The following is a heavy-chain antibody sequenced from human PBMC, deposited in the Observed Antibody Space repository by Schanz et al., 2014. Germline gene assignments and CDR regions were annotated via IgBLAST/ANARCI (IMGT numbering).Heavy chain of an antibody. J-gene: IGHJ5*01. CDR2: ISGSGGST. Sequence: ERLVESGGGVVQPGRSLRLSCAASGFIFSNYGMHWVRQAPGKGLEWVSAISGSGGSTYYADSVKGRFTISRDNSKNTVHLQMNSLRAEDTAVYYCAKQHIVRGVIYLNWFDSWGQGTLVTVSS. V-gene: IGHV3-23*04. D-gene: IGHD3-10*01. CDR1: GFIFSNYG. CDR3: AKQHIVRGVIYLNWFDS.